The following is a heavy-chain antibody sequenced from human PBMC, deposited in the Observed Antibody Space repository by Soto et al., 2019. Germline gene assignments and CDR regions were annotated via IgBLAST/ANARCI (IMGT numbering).Heavy chain of an antibody. D-gene: IGHD6-13*01. CDR3: ARDSSSWYIEYFQH. CDR2: ISSSSSTI. CDR1: GFTFSSHS. Sequence: GGPLRLSCASSGFTFSSHSMNWVRQAPGKGLEWVSYISSSSSTIYYADSVKCRFSISRDNAKNSLYLQMNSLRAEDTAVYYCARDSSSWYIEYFQHWGQGTLVTVSS. V-gene: IGHV3-48*01. J-gene: IGHJ1*01.